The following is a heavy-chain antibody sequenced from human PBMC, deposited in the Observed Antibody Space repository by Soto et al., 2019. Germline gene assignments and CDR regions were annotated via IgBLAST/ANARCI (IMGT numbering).Heavy chain of an antibody. D-gene: IGHD2-2*01. CDR2: INPSGGST. Sequence: GASVKVSCKASGYTFTSYCMHWVRQAPGQGLEWMGIINPSGGSTSYAQKFQGRVTMTRDTSTSTVYMELSSLRSEDTAVYYCARVPYCSSTSCYRYYYYGMDVWGQGTTVTVSS. CDR3: ARVPYCSSTSCYRYYYYGMDV. V-gene: IGHV1-46*01. J-gene: IGHJ6*02. CDR1: GYTFTSYC.